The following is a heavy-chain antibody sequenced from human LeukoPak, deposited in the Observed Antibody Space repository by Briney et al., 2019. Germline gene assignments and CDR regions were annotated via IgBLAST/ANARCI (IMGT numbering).Heavy chain of an antibody. CDR3: ARLPAEGAFDY. J-gene: IGHJ4*02. CDR1: GYFVSSGYY. Sequence: PSETLSLTCSVSGYFVSSGYYWSWIRQPPGKGLEWIGYIYYSGSTNYNPSLKSRVTISVDTSKNQFSLKLSSVTAADTAVYYCARLPAEGAFDYWGQGTLVTVSS. CDR2: IYYSGST. V-gene: IGHV4-61*01. D-gene: IGHD1-14*01.